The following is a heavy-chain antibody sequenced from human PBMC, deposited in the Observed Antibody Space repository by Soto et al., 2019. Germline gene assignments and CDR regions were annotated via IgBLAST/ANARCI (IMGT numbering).Heavy chain of an antibody. Sequence: EVQLVESGGGLVQPGGSLRLSCAASGLTLSDQYMDWVRQAPGKGLEWVGRTRDKPNSYTTEYAASVKGRFTISRDDSKNSLYLQMNSLKTEDTAVYFCGRPVTCSGHIDYWGQGTLVTVSS. CDR1: GLTLSDQY. CDR2: TRDKPNSYTT. CDR3: GRPVTCSGHIDY. D-gene: IGHD3-10*02. J-gene: IGHJ4*02. V-gene: IGHV3-72*01.